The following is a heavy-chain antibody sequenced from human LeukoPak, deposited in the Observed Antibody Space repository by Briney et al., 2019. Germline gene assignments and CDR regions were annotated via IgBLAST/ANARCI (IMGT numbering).Heavy chain of an antibody. CDR2: INPNSGGT. J-gene: IGHJ6*02. CDR1: GYTFTGYY. D-gene: IGHD2-2*01. CDR3: ARDSSYCSSTSCFVVGYYYYYGMDV. V-gene: IGHV1-2*02. Sequence: ASVKVSCKASGYTFTGYYMHWVRQAPGQGLEWMGWINPNSGGTNYAQKFQGRVTMTRDTSISTAYMELSRLRSDDTAVYYCARDSSYCSSTSCFVVGYYYYYGMDVWGHGTTVTVSS.